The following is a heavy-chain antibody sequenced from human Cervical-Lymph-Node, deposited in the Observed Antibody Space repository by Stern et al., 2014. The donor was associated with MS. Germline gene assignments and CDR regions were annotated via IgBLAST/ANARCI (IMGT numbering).Heavy chain of an antibody. CDR3: ARLRSGSYYGYFQH. Sequence: VQLVESGAEVKKPGSSVKVSCRASGGTFSSYALSWVRQAPGQGLEWMGGIIPLSGTANYAQKFQGRVTITADESTSTAYMELSSLRSEDTAVYYCARLRSGSYYGYFQHWGQGTLVTVSS. J-gene: IGHJ1*01. CDR2: IIPLSGTA. V-gene: IGHV1-69*01. D-gene: IGHD1-26*01. CDR1: GGTFSSYA.